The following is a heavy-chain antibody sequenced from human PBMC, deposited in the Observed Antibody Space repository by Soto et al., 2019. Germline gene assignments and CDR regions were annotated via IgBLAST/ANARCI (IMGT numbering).Heavy chain of an antibody. Sequence: SETLSLTCTVSVDSITTYYWSWIRQPAGKGLEWIGRIDASGNTNYNPSLNSRVTMSIDTSKKQFSLKLTSVTAADTAIYYCARYSNNWFQTEGMDVWGQGTTVT. CDR2: IDASGNT. CDR1: VDSITTYY. J-gene: IGHJ6*02. V-gene: IGHV4-4*07. D-gene: IGHD6-13*01. CDR3: ARYSNNWFQTEGMDV.